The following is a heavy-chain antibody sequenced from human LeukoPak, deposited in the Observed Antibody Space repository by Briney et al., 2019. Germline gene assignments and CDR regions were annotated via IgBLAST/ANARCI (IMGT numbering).Heavy chain of an antibody. Sequence: QPGGSLRLSCAASGFTFSSYSMNWVRQAPGKGLEWVSHITASGTAMFYADSVKGRFTISRDNSKNTLSLQMNSLRVEDTALYYCAKYSDSTGAHYFDYWGQGTLVTVSS. CDR2: ITASGTAM. V-gene: IGHV3-48*01. CDR1: GFTFSSYS. J-gene: IGHJ4*02. CDR3: AKYSDSTGAHYFDY. D-gene: IGHD2/OR15-2a*01.